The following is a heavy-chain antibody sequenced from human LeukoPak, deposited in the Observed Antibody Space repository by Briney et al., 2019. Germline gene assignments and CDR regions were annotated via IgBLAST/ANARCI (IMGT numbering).Heavy chain of an antibody. D-gene: IGHD4-23*01. Sequence: GESLKISCKGSGYSFNTYWIGWVRQMPGKGLEWMGIINPGDSDTRYSPSFQGQVTISADKSITTACLQWSSLKAWDTAMYYCASTYNGNSHWPYWGQGTLVTVSS. CDR3: ASTYNGNSHWPY. J-gene: IGHJ4*02. CDR2: INPGDSDT. CDR1: GYSFNTYW. V-gene: IGHV5-51*01.